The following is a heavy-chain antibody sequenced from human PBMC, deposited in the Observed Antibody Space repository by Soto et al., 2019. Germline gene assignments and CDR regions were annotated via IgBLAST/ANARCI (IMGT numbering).Heavy chain of an antibody. V-gene: IGHV3-48*01. CDR3: ARDPEGASITMVRGTPPDY. CDR2: ISSSSSSTI. CDR1: GFTFSSYS. J-gene: IGHJ4*02. D-gene: IGHD3-10*01. Sequence: GGSLRLSCAASGFTFSSYSMNWVRQAPGKGLEWVSYISSSSSSTIYYADSVKGRFTISRDNAKNSLYLQMNSLRAEDTAVYYCARDPEGASITMVRGTPPDYWGQGTLVTVSS.